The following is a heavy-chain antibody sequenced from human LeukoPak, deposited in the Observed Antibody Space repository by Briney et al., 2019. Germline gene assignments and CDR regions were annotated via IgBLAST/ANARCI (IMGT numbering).Heavy chain of an antibody. Sequence: GGSLRLSCAASGFTVSSNYMSWVRQAPGKGLEWVSVIYSGGSTYYADSVKGRFTISRDNSKNTLYLQMNSLRAEDTAVYYCAKDRSGWPISNFDYWGQGTLVTVSS. V-gene: IGHV3-53*01. CDR2: IYSGGST. CDR1: GFTVSSNY. CDR3: AKDRSGWPISNFDY. D-gene: IGHD6-19*01. J-gene: IGHJ4*02.